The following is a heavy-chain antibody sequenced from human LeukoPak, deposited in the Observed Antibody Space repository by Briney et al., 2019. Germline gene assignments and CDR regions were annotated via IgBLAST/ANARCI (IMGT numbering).Heavy chain of an antibody. D-gene: IGHD1-14*01. Sequence: GGSLRLSCAASGFTFSSYAMSWVRQAPGKGLEWVSAISGSGGSTYYADAVKGRFTISRDSSKKKVYLQMDSLGVDDTAIYYCAKGKINHDGAFDVWGQGTRVTVSS. CDR2: ISGSGGST. V-gene: IGHV3-23*01. CDR1: GFTFSSYA. CDR3: AKGKINHDGAFDV. J-gene: IGHJ3*01.